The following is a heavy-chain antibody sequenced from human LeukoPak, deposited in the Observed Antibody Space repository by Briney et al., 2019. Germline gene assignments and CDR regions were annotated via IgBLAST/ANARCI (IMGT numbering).Heavy chain of an antibody. CDR1: GYTLTSYG. CDR3: ARTHRPYYYDSSGYYYV. CDR2: ISAYNGNT. Sequence: ASVKVSCKASGYTLTSYGISWVRQAPGQGLEWMGWISAYNGNTNYAQKLQGRVTMTTDTSTSTAYMELRSLRSDDTAVYYCARTHRPYYYDSSGYYYVWGQGTLVTVSS. J-gene: IGHJ4*02. D-gene: IGHD3-22*01. V-gene: IGHV1-18*01.